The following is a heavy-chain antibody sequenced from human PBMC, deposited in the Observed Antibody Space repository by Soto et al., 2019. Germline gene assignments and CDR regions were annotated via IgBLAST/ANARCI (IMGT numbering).Heavy chain of an antibody. D-gene: IGHD3-9*01. CDR1: GFTFRSHA. CDR3: ASAPMERYFDWYFDH. V-gene: IGHV3-23*01. CDR2: ISGTGGTT. J-gene: IGHJ4*02. Sequence: EVQLLESGGGLVQPGGALRLSCVGPGFTFRSHALTWVRHSPGKGLEWVAGISGTGGTTYYGDSMRGRFTISRDNSKETLNLQMDSLRPEDTAIYFCASAPMERYFDWYFDHWGQGSLVIVTS.